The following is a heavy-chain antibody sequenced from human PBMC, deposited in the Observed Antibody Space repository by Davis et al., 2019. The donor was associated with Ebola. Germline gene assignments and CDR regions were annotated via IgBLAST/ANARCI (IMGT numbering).Heavy chain of an antibody. CDR1: GGSFSGYY. D-gene: IGHD2-15*01. J-gene: IGHJ6*02. CDR3: AKGRVGAARRDV. Sequence: MPSETLSLTCAVYGGSFSGYYWSWIRQPPGKGLEWIGEINHSGSTNYNPSLKSRVTISVDTSKNQFPLKLSSVTAAETAVYYCAKGRVGAARRDVWGQGTTVTVSS. CDR2: INHSGST. V-gene: IGHV4-34*01.